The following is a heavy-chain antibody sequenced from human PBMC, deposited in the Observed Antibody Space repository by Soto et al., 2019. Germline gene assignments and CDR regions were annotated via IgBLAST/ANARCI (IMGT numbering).Heavy chain of an antibody. Sequence: QVQLVQSGAEVKKPGSSVKVSCKASGGTFSSYTISWVRQAPGQGLEWMGRIIPILGIANCAQKLQGRVTITADKSTSTAYMELSSLRSEDTAVYYCARFRGSYGMDVWGQGTTVTVSS. D-gene: IGHD3-10*01. J-gene: IGHJ6*02. CDR3: ARFRGSYGMDV. CDR2: IIPILGIA. V-gene: IGHV1-69*02. CDR1: GGTFSSYT.